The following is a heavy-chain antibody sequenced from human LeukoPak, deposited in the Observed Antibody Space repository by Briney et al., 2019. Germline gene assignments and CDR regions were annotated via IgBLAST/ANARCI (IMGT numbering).Heavy chain of an antibody. J-gene: IGHJ4*02. CDR2: ISYSGST. D-gene: IGHD6-13*01. CDR3: VRSFKGVATAAGSCDY. CDR1: GGSLNSATGY. V-gene: IGHV4-61*01. Sequence: SETLSLTCTGSGGSLNSATGYWSWIRQPPGKGLEWIGYISYSGSTNYNPSLKSRVTISADSSKNQFYLKVNSVTSADTAVYFCVRSFKGVATAAGSCDYWGQGTLVSVSS.